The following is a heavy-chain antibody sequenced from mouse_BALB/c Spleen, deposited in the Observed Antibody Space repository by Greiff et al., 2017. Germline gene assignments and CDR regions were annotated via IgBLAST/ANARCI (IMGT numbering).Heavy chain of an antibody. CDR1: GFTFSSYT. V-gene: IGHV5-12-2*01. CDR3: ARHDYYRYDGFAY. Sequence: EVQLVESGGGLVQPGGSLKLSCAASGFTFSSYTMSWVRQTPEKRLEWVAYISNGGGSTYYPDTVKGRFTISRDNAKNTLYLQMSSLKSEDTAMYYCARHDYYRYDGFAYWGQGTLVTVSA. J-gene: IGHJ3*01. CDR2: ISNGGGST. D-gene: IGHD2-14*01.